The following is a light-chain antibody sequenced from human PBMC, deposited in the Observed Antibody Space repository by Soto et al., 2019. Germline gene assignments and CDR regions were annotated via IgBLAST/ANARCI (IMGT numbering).Light chain of an antibody. Sequence: QSVLTQPASVSGSPGQSISISCTGTSNDIAIYNYVSWYQQYPGKAPKLMIYEVNNRLSGVSNRFSGSKSGNTASLTISGLQAEDEAYYYCSSYTSTSTVFGGGTKLTVL. V-gene: IGLV2-14*01. CDR3: SSYTSTSTV. J-gene: IGLJ2*01. CDR2: EVN. CDR1: SNDIAIYNY.